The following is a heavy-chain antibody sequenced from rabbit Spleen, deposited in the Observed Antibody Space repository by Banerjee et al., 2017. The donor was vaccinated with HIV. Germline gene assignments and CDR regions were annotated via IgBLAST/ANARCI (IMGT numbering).Heavy chain of an antibody. D-gene: IGHD6-1*01. Sequence: QEQLVEYGGDLVQPEGSLTLTCKASGLDFSNYYHIWWVRQAPGKGLEWIGSIYAGSSGSAYYASWAKGRFTISKTSSTTVTLQMTSLTAADTATYFCARDLYNKYGYAGHTNLWGPGTLVTVS. J-gene: IGHJ4*01. CDR1: GLDFSNYYH. CDR2: IYAGSSGSA. V-gene: IGHV1S45*01. CDR3: ARDLYNKYGYAGHTNL.